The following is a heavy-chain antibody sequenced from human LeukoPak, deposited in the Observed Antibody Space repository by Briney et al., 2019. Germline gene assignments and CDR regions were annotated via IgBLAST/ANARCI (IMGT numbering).Heavy chain of an antibody. J-gene: IGHJ4*02. Sequence: GGSLRLSCAASGFTFDDYAMHWVRQAPGKGLEWVSLISGDGGSTYYADSVKGRFSISRDNSKNSLYLQMNSLRTEDTALRYCAKDRVWYCSSTSCYLIRYWGQGTLVTVSS. D-gene: IGHD2-2*01. CDR3: AKDRVWYCSSTSCYLIRY. CDR1: GFTFDDYA. V-gene: IGHV3-43*02. CDR2: ISGDGGST.